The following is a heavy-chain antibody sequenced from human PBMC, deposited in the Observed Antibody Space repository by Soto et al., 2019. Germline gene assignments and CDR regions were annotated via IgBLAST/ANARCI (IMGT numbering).Heavy chain of an antibody. CDR2: IYYSGST. Sequence: SETLSLTCTVSGGSISSGGYYWSWIRQHPGKDLEWIGYIYYSGSTYYNPSLKSRVTISVDTSKNQFSLKLSSVTAADTAVYYCAXDLGFWSGYPDNYGMDVWGQGTTVTVSS. V-gene: IGHV4-31*03. J-gene: IGHJ6*02. CDR3: AXDLGFWSGYPDNYGMDV. CDR1: GGSISSGGYY. D-gene: IGHD3-3*01.